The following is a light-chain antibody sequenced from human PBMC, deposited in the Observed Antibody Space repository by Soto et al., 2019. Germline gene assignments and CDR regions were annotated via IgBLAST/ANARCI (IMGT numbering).Light chain of an antibody. CDR1: QSITTY. V-gene: IGKV1-39*01. J-gene: IGKJ2*01. Sequence: DIQMTQSPSSLSASVGDRITITCRASQSITTYVNWYQHKPGKAPVLLIYAASSLQTGVPSRFSGSGSWTDFTLTISSLQPEDFATYYCQQSYSTSSTFGQGTKLEIK. CDR2: AAS. CDR3: QQSYSTSST.